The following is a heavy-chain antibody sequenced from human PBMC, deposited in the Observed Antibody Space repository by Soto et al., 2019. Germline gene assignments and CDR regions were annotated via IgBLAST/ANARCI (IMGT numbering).Heavy chain of an antibody. CDR2: IYYSGST. CDR3: ARVIVVVVVAATQSGFYYYYYMDV. Sequence: SETLSLTCTVSGGSISSGGYYWSWIRQHPGKGLEWIGYIYYSGSTYYNPSLKSRVTISVDTSKNQFSLKLISVTAADTAVYYCARVIVVVVVAATQSGFYYYYYMDVWGKGTTVTVS. CDR1: GGSISSGGYY. J-gene: IGHJ6*03. D-gene: IGHD2-15*01. V-gene: IGHV4-31*03.